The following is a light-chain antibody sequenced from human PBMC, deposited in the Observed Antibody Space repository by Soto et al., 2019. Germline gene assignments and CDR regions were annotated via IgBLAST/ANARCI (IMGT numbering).Light chain of an antibody. CDR3: SSFASSNTWV. V-gene: IGLV2-8*01. CDR2: EVT. CDR1: SSDVGAYNY. Sequence: QSALTQPPSASGSPGQSVTISCTGTSSDVGAYNYVSWYQQHAGKAPKLVIYEVTKRPSGVPDRFSGSMSANTASLTVSGLQAEDEADYYCSSFASSNTWVFGGGTKRTVL. J-gene: IGLJ3*02.